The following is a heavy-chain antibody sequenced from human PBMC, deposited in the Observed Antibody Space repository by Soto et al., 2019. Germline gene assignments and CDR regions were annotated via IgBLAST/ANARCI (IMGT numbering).Heavy chain of an antibody. J-gene: IGHJ4*02. CDR1: SGSISSTIYS. V-gene: IGHV4-39*07. Sequence: SETLSLTCTVSSGSISSTIYSWDWIRQPPGKGLEWIGSIFYSGSTYYNPSLKSRVTISVDTSKNQFSLTLTSVTAADTAVYYCAGAGGLGAVAVDCWGQGTLVTVSS. D-gene: IGHD6-19*01. CDR2: IFYSGST. CDR3: AGAGGLGAVAVDC.